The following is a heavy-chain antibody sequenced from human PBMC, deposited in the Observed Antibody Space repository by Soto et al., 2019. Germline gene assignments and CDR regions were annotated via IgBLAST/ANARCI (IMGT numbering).Heavy chain of an antibody. V-gene: IGHV4-39*01. D-gene: IGHD2-15*01. Sequence: SETLSLTWTVSCISVSTSDYYWGWVRQPPGKGLDWIGNIYYSGSTFYNPSLRSRVTLSVDTSKNQFSLRLNSVTAADTAVYFCAGFVVPASRNSDFDYWGQGTLVTVSS. CDR3: AGFVVPASRNSDFDY. CDR1: CISVSTSDYY. CDR2: IYYSGST. J-gene: IGHJ4*02.